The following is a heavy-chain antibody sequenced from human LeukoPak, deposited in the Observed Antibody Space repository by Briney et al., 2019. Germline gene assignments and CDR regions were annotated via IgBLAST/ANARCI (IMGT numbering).Heavy chain of an antibody. CDR1: GYSFTNNY. Sequence: ASVTVSCKASGYSFTNNYIHWVRQAPGQGLEWVGMIYPRDGSTSYAQKFQGRVTVTRDTSTSTVHMELSGLRSEDTAVYYCARDQEGFDYWGQGTLVTVSS. V-gene: IGHV1-46*01. CDR3: ARDQEGFDY. CDR2: IYPRDGST. J-gene: IGHJ4*02.